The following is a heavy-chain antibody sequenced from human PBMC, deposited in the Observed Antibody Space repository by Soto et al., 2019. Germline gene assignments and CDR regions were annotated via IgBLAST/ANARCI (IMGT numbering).Heavy chain of an antibody. CDR2: FDPEDGET. V-gene: IGHV1-24*01. J-gene: IGHJ5*02. CDR3: ATVIAAAGRLNWFDP. D-gene: IGHD6-13*01. CDR1: GYTLTGLS. Sequence: ASVKVSCKVSGYTLTGLSMHWVRQAPGKGLEWMGGFDPEDGETIYAQKFQGRVTMTEDTSTDTAYVELSSLRSEDTAVYYCATVIAAAGRLNWFDPWGQGTLVTVSS.